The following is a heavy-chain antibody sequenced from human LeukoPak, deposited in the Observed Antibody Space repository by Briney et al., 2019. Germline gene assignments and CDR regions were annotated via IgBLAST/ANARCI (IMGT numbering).Heavy chain of an antibody. V-gene: IGHV3-23*01. J-gene: IGHJ4*02. D-gene: IGHD3-10*01. CDR3: AKVPASGTSYYFDY. Sequence: GGSLRLSCAASGSTFSSYAMSWVRQAPGKGLEWVSTISGSGGSTYYADSVKGRFTISRDNSKNTLYLQMNSLRAEDTAVYYCAKVPASGTSYYFDYWGQGTLITVSS. CDR2: ISGSGGST. CDR1: GSTFSSYA.